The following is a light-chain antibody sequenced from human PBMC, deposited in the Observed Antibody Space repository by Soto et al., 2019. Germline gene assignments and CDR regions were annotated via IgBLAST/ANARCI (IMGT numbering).Light chain of an antibody. CDR1: QSVSSY. Sequence: EIVLTQSPGTLSLSPGERATLSCRASQSVSSYLAWYQQKPGQAPRLLIYGASTRATGVPDRFSGSGSVTDFTLTISRLEPEDFAVYYCQQYGSSSWTFGQGTKVDIK. J-gene: IGKJ1*01. V-gene: IGKV3-20*01. CDR3: QQYGSSSWT. CDR2: GAS.